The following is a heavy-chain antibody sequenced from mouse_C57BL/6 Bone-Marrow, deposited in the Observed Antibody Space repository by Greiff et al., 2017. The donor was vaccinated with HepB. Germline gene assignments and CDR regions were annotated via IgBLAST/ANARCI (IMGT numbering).Heavy chain of an antibody. D-gene: IGHD1-1*01. Sequence: EVQLQQSGAELVRPGASVKLSCTASGFNIKDDYMHWVKQRPEQGLEWIGWIDPENGDTEYASKFQGKATITADTSSNTAYLQLSSLTSEDTAVYYCTTKSSSIYYYGSSFYWYFDVWGTGTTVTVSS. CDR2: IDPENGDT. CDR1: GFNIKDDY. J-gene: IGHJ1*03. V-gene: IGHV14-4*01. CDR3: TTKSSSIYYYGSSFYWYFDV.